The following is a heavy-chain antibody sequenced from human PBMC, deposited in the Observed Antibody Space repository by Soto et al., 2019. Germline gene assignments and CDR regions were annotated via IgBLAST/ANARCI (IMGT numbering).Heavy chain of an antibody. J-gene: IGHJ5*02. CDR3: SKEPRIAAAGLDNWFDH. CDR2: ISGSGGST. CDR1: GFTFSSYA. V-gene: IGHV3-23*01. Sequence: GGSLRLSCAASGFTFSSYAMSWVRQAPGKGLEWVSAISGSGGSTYYADSVKGRFTISRANSKNTLYLQMNSLRAEATAVYFCSKEPRIAAAGLDNWFDHWGQGTLVTVSS. D-gene: IGHD6-13*01.